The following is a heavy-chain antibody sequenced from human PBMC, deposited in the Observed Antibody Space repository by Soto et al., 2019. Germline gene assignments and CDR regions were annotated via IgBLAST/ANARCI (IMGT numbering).Heavy chain of an antibody. V-gene: IGHV3-74*01. D-gene: IGHD1-26*01. CDR2: IKTDGSII. J-gene: IGHJ2*01. Sequence: EVQLVESGGGLVQPGGSLRLSCAASGFSFSSYWMHWVSKAPGKGLVWVSRIKTDGSIITYADSVKGRFTISRENTKNTQYLQMNTLRAEAAAVYCCARVGQGAWYFDLWGRGTLVTVSS. CDR1: GFSFSSYW. CDR3: ARVGQGAWYFDL.